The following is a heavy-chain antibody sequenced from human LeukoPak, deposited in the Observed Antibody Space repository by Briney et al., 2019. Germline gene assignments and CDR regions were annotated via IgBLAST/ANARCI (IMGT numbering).Heavy chain of an antibody. Sequence: ASVKVSCKASGYTFTSYDISWVRQATGQGLEWMGWMNPNSGNTGYAQKFQGRVTITRNTSISTASMELSSLRSEDTAVYYCARTTDYYDSSRSIDAFDIWGQGTMVTVSS. J-gene: IGHJ3*02. V-gene: IGHV1-8*03. D-gene: IGHD3-22*01. CDR1: GYTFTSYD. CDR2: MNPNSGNT. CDR3: ARTTDYYDSSRSIDAFDI.